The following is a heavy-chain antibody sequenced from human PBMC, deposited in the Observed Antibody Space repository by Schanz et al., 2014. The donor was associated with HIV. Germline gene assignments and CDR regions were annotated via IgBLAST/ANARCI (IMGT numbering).Heavy chain of an antibody. D-gene: IGHD4-17*01. CDR1: GFTFIRDG. J-gene: IGHJ4*02. Sequence: VQILESGGGVVQPGRSLRLSCAASGFTFIRDGMHWVRQAPGKGLEWVALISYDGNDKYYADSVKGRFTVSRDNSKNTLYLQMNNLRAEDTAVYFCAKASVTDYCDYWGQGTLVTVSS. CDR3: AKASVTDYCDY. CDR2: ISYDGNDK. V-gene: IGHV3-30*18.